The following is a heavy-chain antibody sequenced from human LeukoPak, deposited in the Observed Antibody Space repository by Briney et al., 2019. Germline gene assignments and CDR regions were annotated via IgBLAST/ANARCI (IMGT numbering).Heavy chain of an antibody. D-gene: IGHD2-2*01. CDR2: INHSGST. V-gene: IGHV4-34*01. CDR1: GGSFSGYY. J-gene: IGHJ5*02. CDR3: ARRPLGYCSSTSCAGRYWFDP. Sequence: PSETLSLTCAVYGGSFSGYYWSWIRQPPGKGLGWIGEINHSGSTNYNPSLKSRVTISVDTSKNQFSLKLSSVTAADTAVYYCARRPLGYCSSTSCAGRYWFDPWGQGTLVTVSS.